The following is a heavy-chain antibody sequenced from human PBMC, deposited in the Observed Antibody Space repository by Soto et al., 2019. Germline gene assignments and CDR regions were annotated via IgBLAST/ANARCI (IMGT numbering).Heavy chain of an antibody. J-gene: IGHJ3*02. CDR2: INHSGST. D-gene: IGHD2-2*01. CDR1: GGSFSNYY. Sequence: QVQLQQWGAGLLKPSETLSLTCAVYGGSFSNYYWSWIRQPPGKGLEWIGEINHSGSTNYNPSLKSRVTISIDTSKNQFSLKLSSVTAADTAVYYCARGRGRYCSSTSCLRIHDIWGHGTMVTVSS. V-gene: IGHV4-34*01. CDR3: ARGRGRYCSSTSCLRIHDI.